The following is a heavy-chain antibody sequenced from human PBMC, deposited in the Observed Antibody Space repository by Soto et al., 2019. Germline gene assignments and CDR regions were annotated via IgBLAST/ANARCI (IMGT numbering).Heavy chain of an antibody. Sequence: GGSLRLSCAASGFTFSSYGMHWVRQAPGKGLEWVAVIWYDGSNKYYADSVKGRFTISRDNSKNTLYLQMNSLRAEDTAVYYCARDPGYSGYEYSYGMDVWGQGTTVTVSS. CDR1: GFTFSSYG. J-gene: IGHJ6*02. D-gene: IGHD5-12*01. V-gene: IGHV3-33*01. CDR3: ARDPGYSGYEYSYGMDV. CDR2: IWYDGSNK.